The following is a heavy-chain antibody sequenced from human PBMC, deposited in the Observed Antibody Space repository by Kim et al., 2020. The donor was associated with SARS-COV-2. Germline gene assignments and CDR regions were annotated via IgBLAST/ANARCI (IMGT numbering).Heavy chain of an antibody. D-gene: IGHD3-9*01. Sequence: GGSLRLSCAASGFTFSSYGMHWVRQAPGKGLEWVAVIWYDGSNKYYADSVKGRFTISRDNSKNTLYLQMNSLRAEDTAVYYCAKASIRYDILTAPLDYWGQGTLVTVSS. CDR1: GFTFSSYG. CDR3: AKASIRYDILTAPLDY. CDR2: IWYDGSNK. V-gene: IGHV3-33*06. J-gene: IGHJ4*02.